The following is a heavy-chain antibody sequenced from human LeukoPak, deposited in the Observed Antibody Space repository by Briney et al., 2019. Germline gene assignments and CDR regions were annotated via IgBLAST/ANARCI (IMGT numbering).Heavy chain of an antibody. J-gene: IGHJ4*02. CDR2: ISGSGGST. CDR1: GCTFSSYA. V-gene: IGHV3-23*01. D-gene: IGHD6-13*01. CDR3: AKDSSSFGDY. Sequence: ASLRPSCAAAGCTFSSYAMGWVRQAPGKGLEWVSAISGSGGSTYYADSVKGRFTISRDNSKNTLYLQMNSLRAEDTAVYYCAKDSSSFGDYWGQGTLVTVSS.